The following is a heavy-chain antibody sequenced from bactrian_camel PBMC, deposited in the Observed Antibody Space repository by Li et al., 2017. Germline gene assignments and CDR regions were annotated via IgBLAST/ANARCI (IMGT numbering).Heavy chain of an antibody. CDR3: VRLGATWPDFEY. J-gene: IGHJ4*01. Sequence: HVQLVESGGGSVQAGGSLSLSCAASSRHTYSRYYMAWFRQAPGKEREGVALIDTRGGTALADSVSGRFTISNDVAKNILYLQMNSLKPEDTAVYYCVRLGATWPDFEYWGQGTQVTVSP. CDR2: IDTRGGT. V-gene: IGHV3S55*01. CDR1: RHTYSRYY. D-gene: IGHD1*01.